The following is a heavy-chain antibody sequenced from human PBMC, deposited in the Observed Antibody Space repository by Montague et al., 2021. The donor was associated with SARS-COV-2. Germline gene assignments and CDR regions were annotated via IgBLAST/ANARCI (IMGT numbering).Heavy chain of an antibody. CDR3: AHLIRYYDIFTGIPFDD. V-gene: IGHV2-5*01. CDR1: GFSLSTPNVG. J-gene: IGHJ4*02. D-gene: IGHD3-9*01. CDR2: IYSNGDK. Sequence: KPTQTLTLTRTFSGFSLSTPNVGVAWIRQPPGKALEWLAVIYSNGDKRYSPSLQRRLTITKDTSRNQVVVSLTNVDPLDTATYYCAHLIRYYDIFTGIPFDDWGQGTQVTVSS.